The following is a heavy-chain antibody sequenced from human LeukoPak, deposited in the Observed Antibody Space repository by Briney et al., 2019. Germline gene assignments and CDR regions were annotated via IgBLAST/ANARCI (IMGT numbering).Heavy chain of an antibody. CDR2: IYYIGST. J-gene: IGHJ4*02. CDR1: GGSISSSSYY. D-gene: IGHD6-19*01. V-gene: IGHV4-39*01. Sequence: SETLSLPCTVSGGSISSSSYYWGWIRQPPGKGLEWIGSIYYIGSTYYNPSLNSRVTISADTSKNHFSLKLSSVTAADTAVYHCARQASIAVAGHFDYWGQGTLVTVSS. CDR3: ARQASIAVAGHFDY.